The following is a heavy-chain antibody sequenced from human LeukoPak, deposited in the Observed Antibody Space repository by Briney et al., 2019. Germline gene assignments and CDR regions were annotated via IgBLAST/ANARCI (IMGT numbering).Heavy chain of an antibody. Sequence: SETLSLTCAVSGGSISSYYWSWIRQPPGRGLEWIGSIHYSGSTSYNSSLKSRVTISVDTSKTHFSLKLSSVTAADTAVYYCAREHDSAGYYYFDYWGQGTLVTVSS. CDR1: GGSISSYY. CDR3: AREHDSAGYYYFDY. V-gene: IGHV4-59*01. J-gene: IGHJ4*02. D-gene: IGHD3-22*01. CDR2: IHYSGST.